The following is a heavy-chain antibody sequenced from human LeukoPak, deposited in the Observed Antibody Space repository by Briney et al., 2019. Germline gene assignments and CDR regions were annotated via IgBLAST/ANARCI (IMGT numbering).Heavy chain of an antibody. D-gene: IGHD3-16*02. V-gene: IGHV3-48*04. CDR3: ARDDGDYDYVWGSYRPYYFDY. Sequence: GGSLRLSCAASGFTFSSYSMNWVRQAPGKGLEWVSYISSSSSTIYYAGSVKGRFTISRDNAKNSLYLQMNSLRAEDTAVYYCARDDGDYDYVWGSYRPYYFDYWGQGTLVTVSS. CDR1: GFTFSSYS. CDR2: ISSSSSTI. J-gene: IGHJ4*02.